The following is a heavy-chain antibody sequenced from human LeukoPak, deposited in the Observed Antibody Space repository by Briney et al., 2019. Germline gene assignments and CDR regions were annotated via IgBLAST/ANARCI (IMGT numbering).Heavy chain of an antibody. J-gene: IGHJ6*02. CDR1: GFTFSSYS. CDR2: ISSSSTI. CDR3: ASSPTGSTIFGVVNYGMDV. Sequence: GGSLRLSCAASGFTFSSYSMNWVRQAPGKGLEWVSYISSSSTIYYADSVEGRFTISRDNAKNSLYLQMNSLRAEDTAVYYCASSPTGSTIFGVVNYGMDVWGQGTTVTVSS. V-gene: IGHV3-48*01. D-gene: IGHD3-3*01.